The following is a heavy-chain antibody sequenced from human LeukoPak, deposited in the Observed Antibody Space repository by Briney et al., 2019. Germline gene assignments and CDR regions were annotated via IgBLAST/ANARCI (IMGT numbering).Heavy chain of an antibody. V-gene: IGHV3-66*01. J-gene: IGHJ4*02. D-gene: IGHD3-10*01. CDR2: IYSGGST. CDR1: GFTFSSYW. Sequence: TGGSLRLSCAASGFTFSSYWMHWVRQAPGKGLEWVSVIYSGGSTYYADSVKGRFTISRDNSKNALYLQMNSLRAEDTAVYYCAGSGELEDYWGQGTLVTVSS. CDR3: AGSGELEDY.